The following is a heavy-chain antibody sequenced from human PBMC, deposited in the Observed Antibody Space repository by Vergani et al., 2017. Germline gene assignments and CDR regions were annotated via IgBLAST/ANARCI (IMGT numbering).Heavy chain of an antibody. CDR2: IWYDGSNK. D-gene: IGHD1-1*01. V-gene: IGHV3-33*01. J-gene: IGHJ5*01. Sequence: QVQLVESEGGVVQPGRSLTLSCVASGFTFSSHGMHWVRQAPGKGLEWVAVIWYDGSNKYYGDSVKGRFTISRDNSKNTLYLQMNSLRVEDTAVYYCARWGNEIRLDSWGQGTLVTVSS. CDR1: GFTFSSHG. CDR3: ARWGNEIRLDS.